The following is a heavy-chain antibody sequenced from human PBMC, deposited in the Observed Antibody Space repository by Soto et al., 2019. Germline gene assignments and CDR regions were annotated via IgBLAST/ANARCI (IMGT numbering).Heavy chain of an antibody. J-gene: IGHJ4*02. CDR3: AKDRHPDEGWDIDL. CDR2: IYGSGAKT. D-gene: IGHD1-26*01. V-gene: IGHV3-23*01. CDR1: GFAFQQYT. Sequence: EVQLLESGGDLVRPGGSLRLSCAASGFAFQQYTVSWVRQAPGKGLEWVSGIYGSGAKTFYAESVKGRFTISRDNSGNTVYLQMTNLRLDDTAVYFCAKDRHPDEGWDIDLLGQGTRVPVS.